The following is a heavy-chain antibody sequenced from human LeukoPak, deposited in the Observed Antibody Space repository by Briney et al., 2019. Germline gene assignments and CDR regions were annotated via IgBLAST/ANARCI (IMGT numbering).Heavy chain of an antibody. CDR1: GYTFSTYA. D-gene: IGHD6-19*01. CDR3: AREIAVAGIVDYYYMDV. V-gene: IGHV7-4-1*04. CDR2: INTNTGNP. J-gene: IGHJ6*03. Sequence: AAVKVSCKAAGYTFSTYAMHWVRQAPGQGLEWMGWINTNTGNPTYAQGFTGRCVFSLDTAVSMAHLQISSLKAEDTAVYYCAREIAVAGIVDYYYMDVWGKGTTVTVSS.